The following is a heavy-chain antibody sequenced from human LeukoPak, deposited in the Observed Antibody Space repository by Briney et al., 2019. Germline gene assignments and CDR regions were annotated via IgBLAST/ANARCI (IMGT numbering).Heavy chain of an antibody. D-gene: IGHD1-14*01. V-gene: IGHV4-39*01. CDR2: IYHSGST. J-gene: IGHJ4*02. CDR1: GGSISSTNYY. CDR3: ARQTPYNWNHRGYFDY. Sequence: SETLSLTCTVSGGSISSTNYYWGWIRQPPGKGLEWIASIYHSGSTYYNPSLKSRVTISVDTSKNQFSLKLSSVTAADTAVYYCARQTPYNWNHRGYFDYWGQGTLVTVSS.